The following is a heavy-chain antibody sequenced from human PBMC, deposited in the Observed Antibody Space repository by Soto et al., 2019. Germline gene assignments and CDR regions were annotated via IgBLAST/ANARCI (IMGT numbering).Heavy chain of an antibody. Sequence: SETLSLTCAVYGGSFSGYYWSWIRQPPGKGLEWIGEINHSGSTNYNPSLKSRVTISVDTSKNQYSLKLSSVTAADTAVYYCAVTYYYYGMDVWGQGTTVTVSS. CDR3: AVTYYYYGMDV. CDR1: GGSFSGYY. V-gene: IGHV4-34*01. CDR2: INHSGST. D-gene: IGHD2-21*02. J-gene: IGHJ6*02.